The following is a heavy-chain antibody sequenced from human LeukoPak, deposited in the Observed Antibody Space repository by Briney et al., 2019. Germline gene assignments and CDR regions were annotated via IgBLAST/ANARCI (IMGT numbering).Heavy chain of an antibody. CDR3: AMTRQLLRYLYFDY. D-gene: IGHD2-2*02. V-gene: IGHV3-23*01. Sequence: GGSLRLSCAASGFTFSSYAMSWVRQAPGKGLEWVSAISGSGGSTYYADSVKGRFTISRDNSKNTLYLQMNSLRAEDTAVYYCAMTRQLLRYLYFDYWGQGTLVTVSS. CDR2: ISGSGGST. J-gene: IGHJ4*02. CDR1: GFTFSSYA.